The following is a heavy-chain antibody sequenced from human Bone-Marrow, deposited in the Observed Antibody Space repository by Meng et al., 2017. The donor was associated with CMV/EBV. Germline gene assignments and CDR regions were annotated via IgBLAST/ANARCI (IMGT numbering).Heavy chain of an antibody. CDR3: ASLSGYATYFDY. D-gene: IGHD5-12*01. CDR2: INHSGST. CDR1: GGSFSGYY. Sequence: SETLSLTCAVYGGSFSGYYWSWIRQPPGKGLEWIGEINHSGSTNYNPSLKSRVTISVDTSKNQFSLKLSSVTAADTAVYYCASLSGYATYFDYWGHGTLVTVSS. J-gene: IGHJ4*01. V-gene: IGHV4-34*01.